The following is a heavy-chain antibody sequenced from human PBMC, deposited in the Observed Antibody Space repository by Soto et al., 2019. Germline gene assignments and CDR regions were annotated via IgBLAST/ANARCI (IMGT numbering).Heavy chain of an antibody. D-gene: IGHD4-4*01. Sequence: LVTQCLRWTVSGGSIGSISCCWIFIRQPPGKGLEWIGYISYSGSTNYNPSLKSRVTISVDTSTNQFSLKLSSVTASDTAVYYCAREAGSNYYYFYALDFWGQGTTVTVSS. J-gene: IGHJ6*02. CDR1: GGSIGSISCC. V-gene: IGHV4-61*01. CDR2: ISYSGST. CDR3: AREAGSNYYYFYALDF.